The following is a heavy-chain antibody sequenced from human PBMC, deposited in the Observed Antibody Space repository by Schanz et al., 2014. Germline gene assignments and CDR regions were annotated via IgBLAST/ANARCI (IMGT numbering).Heavy chain of an antibody. J-gene: IGHJ5*02. Sequence: VQLVESGGGVVQPGKSLRLSCAASGFAFSDYGMHWVRQAPGKGLEWVSAITGSGSGTYYADSVKGRFTISRDNSKNTLYLEMNSLRAEDTAVYFCAKGFQYSSTSALYNWFDPWGQGTLVTVSS. CDR1: GFAFSDYG. CDR2: ITGSGSGT. D-gene: IGHD6-6*01. V-gene: IGHV3-23*04. CDR3: AKGFQYSSTSALYNWFDP.